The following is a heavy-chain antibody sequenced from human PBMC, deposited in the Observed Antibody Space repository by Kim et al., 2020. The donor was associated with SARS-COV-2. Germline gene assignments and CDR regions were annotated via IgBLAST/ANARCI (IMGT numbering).Heavy chain of an antibody. Sequence: SETLSLTCAVYGGSFSGYYWSWIRQPPGKGLEWIGEINHSGSTNYNPSLKSRVTISVDTSKNQFSLKLSSVTAADTAVYYCARGARVRGVPREYYYYYYGMDVWGQGTTVTVSS. V-gene: IGHV4-34*01. D-gene: IGHD3-10*01. J-gene: IGHJ6*02. CDR1: GGSFSGYY. CDR2: INHSGST. CDR3: ARGARVRGVPREYYYYYYGMDV.